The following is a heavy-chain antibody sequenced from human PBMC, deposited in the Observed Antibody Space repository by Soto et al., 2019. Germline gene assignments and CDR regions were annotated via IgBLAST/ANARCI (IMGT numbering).Heavy chain of an antibody. V-gene: IGHV3-23*01. D-gene: IGHD2-15*01. J-gene: IGHJ4*02. CDR3: AKEMVAAAYVETSPFDL. Sequence: GGSLRLSCAASGFTFSRNWMNWVRQAPGEGLLWVSVIDGSGGDTSFADSVKGRFSISRDNSKKMLYLHMNSLRAEDTATYYCAKEMVAAAYVETSPFDLWGQGTLVTVSS. CDR2: IDGSGGDT. CDR1: GFTFSRNW.